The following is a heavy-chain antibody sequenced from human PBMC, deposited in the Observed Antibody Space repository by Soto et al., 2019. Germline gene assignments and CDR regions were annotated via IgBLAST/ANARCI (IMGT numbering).Heavy chain of an antibody. CDR3: ATGIAVAGLDY. CDR1: GYNFTGYY. V-gene: IGHV1-2*04. D-gene: IGHD6-19*01. J-gene: IGHJ4*02. Sequence: QVQLVQSGAEVKKPGASVKVSCKASGYNFTGYYMHLVRQAPGQGLEWMGWINPNSGGTHYAQKFQGWVPMTRDTSISTAYMELSRLRSDDTAVYYCATGIAVAGLDYWGQGTLVTVSS. CDR2: INPNSGGT.